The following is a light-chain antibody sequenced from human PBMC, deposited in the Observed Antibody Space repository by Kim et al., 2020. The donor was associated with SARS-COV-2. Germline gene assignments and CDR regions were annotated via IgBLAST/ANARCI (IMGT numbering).Light chain of an antibody. Sequence: LSPGERATLTCRASQCVNGNYLAGYQQKPGQAPSLLIYGASSRATGIPDRFSGSGSGTDFTLSISRLEPEDFAVYYCQQYDSSITFGQGTRLEIK. CDR1: QCVNGNY. V-gene: IGKV3-20*01. CDR2: GAS. CDR3: QQYDSSIT. J-gene: IGKJ5*01.